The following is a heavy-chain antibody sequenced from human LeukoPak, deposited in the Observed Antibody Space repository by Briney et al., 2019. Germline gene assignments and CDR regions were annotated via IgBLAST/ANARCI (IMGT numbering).Heavy chain of an antibody. J-gene: IGHJ4*02. Sequence: GASVKVSCKASGYTLTGYYIHWVRQAPGQGLEWMGWINPNSGGTNYGQNFQARVIMTRDTSISTAYMELSSLRSDDTAVYYCARGDGSYLLWGQGTLVTVSS. CDR3: ARGDGSYLL. V-gene: IGHV1-2*02. D-gene: IGHD1-26*01. CDR1: GYTLTGYY. CDR2: INPNSGGT.